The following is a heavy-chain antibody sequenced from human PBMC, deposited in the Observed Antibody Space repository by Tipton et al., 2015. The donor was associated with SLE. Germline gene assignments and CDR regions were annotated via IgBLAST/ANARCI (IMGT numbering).Heavy chain of an antibody. CDR1: GGSISSSSYY. V-gene: IGHV4-39*07. J-gene: IGHJ5*02. Sequence: TLSLTCTVSGGSISSSSYYWGWIRQPPGKGLEWIGSIYYSGSTYYNPSLKSRVTISVDTSKNQFSLKLSSVTAADTAVYYCARGHEDRLFTMVRAPDPWGQGTLVTVSS. CDR3: ARGHEDRLFTMVRAPDP. D-gene: IGHD3-10*01. CDR2: IYYSGST.